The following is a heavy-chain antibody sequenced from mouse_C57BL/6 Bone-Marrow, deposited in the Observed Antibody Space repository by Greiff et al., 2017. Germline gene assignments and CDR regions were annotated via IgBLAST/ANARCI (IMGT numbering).Heavy chain of an antibody. J-gene: IGHJ4*01. CDR3: ARRAYYGSSYGAMDY. V-gene: IGHV1-81*01. D-gene: IGHD1-1*01. Sequence: QVQLQQSGAELARPGASVKLSCKASGYTFTSYGISWVKQRTGPGLEWIGEIYPRSGNTYYNEKFKGKATLTADKSSSTAYMELRSLTSEDSAVYFCARRAYYGSSYGAMDYWGQGTSVTVSS. CDR2: IYPRSGNT. CDR1: GYTFTSYG.